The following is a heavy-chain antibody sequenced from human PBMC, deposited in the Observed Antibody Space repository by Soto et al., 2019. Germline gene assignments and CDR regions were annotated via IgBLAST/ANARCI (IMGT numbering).Heavy chain of an antibody. Sequence: PGGSLSLSCAASGFTFNNYDMHWVRQVTGKGLEWISAIGAAGDPYYPGSVKGRFTISRENAKNSLYLHMNSLRVGDTAVYYCARSVRYSGSYSLDYWGQGALVTVSS. J-gene: IGHJ4*02. D-gene: IGHD1-26*01. CDR1: GFTFNNYD. CDR2: IGAAGDP. CDR3: ARSVRYSGSYSLDY. V-gene: IGHV3-13*05.